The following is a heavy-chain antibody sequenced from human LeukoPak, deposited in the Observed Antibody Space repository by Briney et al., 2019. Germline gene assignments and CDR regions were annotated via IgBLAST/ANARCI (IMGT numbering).Heavy chain of an antibody. CDR3: ARGRLLDY. V-gene: IGHV4-61*01. D-gene: IGHD5-12*01. Sequence: SETLSLTCTVSGGSVSSGSHYWSWIRQPPGKGLEWIGYVYYRGLTNYSPSLKSRVTISLDTPKNQFSLKLSSVTAADTAVYYCARGRLLDYWGQGTLVTVSS. CDR1: GGSVSSGSHY. J-gene: IGHJ4*02. CDR2: VYYRGLT.